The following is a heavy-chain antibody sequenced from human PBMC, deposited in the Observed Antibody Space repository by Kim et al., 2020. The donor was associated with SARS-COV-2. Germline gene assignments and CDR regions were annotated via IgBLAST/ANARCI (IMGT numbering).Heavy chain of an antibody. D-gene: IGHD3-10*01. CDR3: ARIQTQELWIHYGMDV. J-gene: IGHJ6*02. Sequence: SLKSRVTISVDTSKNQFSLKLSSVTAADTAVYYCARIQTQELWIHYGMDVWGQGTTVTVSS. V-gene: IGHV4-34*01.